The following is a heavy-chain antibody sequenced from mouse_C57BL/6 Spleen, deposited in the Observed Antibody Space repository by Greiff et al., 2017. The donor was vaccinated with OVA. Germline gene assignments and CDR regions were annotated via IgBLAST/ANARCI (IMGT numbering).Heavy chain of an antibody. CDR3: ARVEGNSEYFDD. CDR1: GYTFTSYW. J-gene: IGHJ1*03. Sequence: QVQLQQPGAELVRPGTSVKLSCKASGYTFTSYWLPWVKQRPGQGLEWIGVIDPSDSYTNYNQKFKGKATLTVDTSSSTAYMQLSSLTTEDSAVYYCARVEGNSEYFDDWGTGTTVTVSS. V-gene: IGHV1-59*01. CDR2: IDPSDSYT. D-gene: IGHD2-1*01.